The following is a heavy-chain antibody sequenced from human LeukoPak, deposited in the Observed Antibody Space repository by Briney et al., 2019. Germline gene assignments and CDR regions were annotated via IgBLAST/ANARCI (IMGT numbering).Heavy chain of an antibody. CDR2: INHSGST. Sequence: PSETLSLTCAVYVGSFSGYYWSWIRQPPGKGLEWMGEINHSGSTNYNPSLKSRVKISVDTSKNQFSLKLSSVTDADTAVYYCARVQYSSSRPLDYWGKGTLVTVSS. CDR3: ARVQYSSSRPLDY. D-gene: IGHD6-6*01. CDR1: VGSFSGYY. V-gene: IGHV4-34*01. J-gene: IGHJ4*02.